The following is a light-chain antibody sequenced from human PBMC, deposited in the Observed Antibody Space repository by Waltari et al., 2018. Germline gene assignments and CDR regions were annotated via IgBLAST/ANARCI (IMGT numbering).Light chain of an antibody. CDR1: QSVLYSSNNKNY. Sequence: DIVMTQSPDSLAVSLGERAPINSKSRQSVLYSSNNKNYLAWYQQKPGQPPKLLIYWASTRESGVPDRFSGSGSGTDFTLTISSLQAEDVAVYYCQQYYSTPPTFGQGTKLEIK. J-gene: IGKJ2*01. V-gene: IGKV4-1*01. CDR3: QQYYSTPPT. CDR2: WAS.